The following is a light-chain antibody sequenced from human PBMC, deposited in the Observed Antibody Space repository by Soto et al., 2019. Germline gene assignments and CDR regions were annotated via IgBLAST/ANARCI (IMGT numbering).Light chain of an antibody. CDR3: QEYNTWPWT. CDR1: QSVGGSR. CDR2: DIF. V-gene: IGKV3-15*01. J-gene: IGKJ1*01. Sequence: ETVLTQSPGTLSLSPGERATLSCRASQSVGGSRIAWYQQKPGQAPRLVIYDIFTRATGIPARFSGSGSGTEFSLTINSLQSEDFAVYYCQEYNTWPWTFGQGTKVDIK.